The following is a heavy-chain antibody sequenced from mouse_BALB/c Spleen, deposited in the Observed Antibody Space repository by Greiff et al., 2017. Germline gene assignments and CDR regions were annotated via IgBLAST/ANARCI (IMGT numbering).Heavy chain of an antibody. D-gene: IGHD1-1*01. Sequence: EVKLVESGGGLVKPGGSLKLSCAASGFTFSSYAMSWVRQTPEKRLEWVASISSGGSTYYPDSVKGRFTISRDNARNILYLQMSSLRSEDTAMYYCARSSSYLFDYWGQGTTLTVSS. CDR1: GFTFSSYA. CDR3: ARSSSYLFDY. V-gene: IGHV5-6-5*01. J-gene: IGHJ2*01. CDR2: ISSGGST.